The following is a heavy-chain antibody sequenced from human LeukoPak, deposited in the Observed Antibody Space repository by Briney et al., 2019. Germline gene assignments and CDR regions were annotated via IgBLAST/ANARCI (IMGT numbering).Heavy chain of an antibody. CDR3: ARPSYYYDSSGYSPLRV. Sequence: SVKVSCKASGGTFISYAISWVRQAPGQGLEWMGGIIPIFGTANYAQKFQGRVTITADESTSTAYMELSSLRSEDTAVYYCARPSYYYDSSGYSPLRVWGQGTLVTVSS. CDR1: GGTFISYA. D-gene: IGHD3-22*01. CDR2: IIPIFGTA. J-gene: IGHJ4*02. V-gene: IGHV1-69*13.